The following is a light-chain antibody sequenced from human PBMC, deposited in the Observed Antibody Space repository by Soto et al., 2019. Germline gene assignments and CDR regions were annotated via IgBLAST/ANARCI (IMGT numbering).Light chain of an antibody. CDR2: AAS. J-gene: IGKJ1*01. CDR3: QQSYSTPWT. V-gene: IGKV1-39*01. CDR1: QSISSY. Sequence: DIQMTQSPSSLSASVGDRVTITCRASQSISSYLNWYQQIPGKAPKLLIYAASSLQSGVPSRFSGSGSGTDFTLSISSLQPEDFATYYCQQSYSTPWTFGQGPKVDIK.